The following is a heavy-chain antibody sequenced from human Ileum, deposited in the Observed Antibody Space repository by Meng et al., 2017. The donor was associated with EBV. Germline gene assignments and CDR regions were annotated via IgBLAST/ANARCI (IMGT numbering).Heavy chain of an antibody. J-gene: IGHJ4*02. Sequence: QVQLQGSGPGLVKPSQTMSLTCAVSGGSISSGGYYWSWIRQPPGKGLEWIGSVYYTGSTYYSSSLKSRVTISVDTSKNQFSLKLTSVTAADTAVYYCARGFVLASTSHNYDYWGPGTMVTVSA. CDR1: GGSISSGGYY. CDR2: VYYTGST. D-gene: IGHD2-8*02. CDR3: ARGFVLASTSHNYDY. V-gene: IGHV4-30-2*03.